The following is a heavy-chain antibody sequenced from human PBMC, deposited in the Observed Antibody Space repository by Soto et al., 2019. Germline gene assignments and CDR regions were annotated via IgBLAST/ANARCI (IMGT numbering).Heavy chain of an antibody. J-gene: IGHJ5*02. CDR2: IYYSGST. D-gene: IGHD2-8*01. CDR1: GCSVSSDSYY. V-gene: IGHV4-61*01. CDR3: ASLGYCINWGCYEANWFDP. Sequence: SETLSLTCTVSGCSVSSDSYYWSWIRQPPGKGLEWIGYIYYSGSTKYNPSLKSRLTMSVDTSKNQFSLKLSSVTAADTAVYYCASLGYCINWGCYEANWFDPWGPGTLVTVSS.